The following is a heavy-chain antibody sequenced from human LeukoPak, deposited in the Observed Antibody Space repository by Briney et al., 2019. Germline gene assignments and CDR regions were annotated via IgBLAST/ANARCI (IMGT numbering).Heavy chain of an antibody. D-gene: IGHD6-19*01. Sequence: GRSLILSCAASGFKFDDYAIHWVRQPPGKGLEWLSIISWNAGFTDYADSVKGRFTVSRDNVKNSLFLDMSSLRPEDTAFYYCAKVPGTYSSHFYFDSWGQGTLVTVSS. J-gene: IGHJ4*02. CDR1: GFKFDDYA. V-gene: IGHV3-9*01. CDR2: ISWNAGFT. CDR3: AKVPGTYSSHFYFDS.